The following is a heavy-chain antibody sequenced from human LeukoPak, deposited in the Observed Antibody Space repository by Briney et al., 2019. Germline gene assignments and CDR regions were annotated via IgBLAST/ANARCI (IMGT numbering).Heavy chain of an antibody. CDR3: ARENYSSGWYGITDY. Sequence: SETLSLTCTVSGGSISNYYWSWIRQPPGKGLEWIGYIYYSGNTNYNPSLKSRVTISVDTSKNQFSLKLSSVTAADTAVYYCARENYSSGWYGITDYWGQGTLVTVSS. CDR2: IYYSGNT. D-gene: IGHD6-19*01. J-gene: IGHJ4*02. V-gene: IGHV4-59*01. CDR1: GGSISNYY.